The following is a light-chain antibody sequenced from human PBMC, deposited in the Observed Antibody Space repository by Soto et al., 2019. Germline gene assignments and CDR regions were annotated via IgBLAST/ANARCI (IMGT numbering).Light chain of an antibody. CDR3: MQALQTPWT. CDR1: QSLLHNIGYNY. J-gene: IGKJ1*01. CDR2: LGS. V-gene: IGKV2-28*01. Sequence: DIVMTQSPLSLPVTPGEPASISCRSNQSLLHNIGYNYLDWYLQKPGQSPQLLIYLGSSRASGVPDRFSGSGSGTDFTLTFSRVEPEDVGVYYCMQALQTPWTFGQGTKVDNK.